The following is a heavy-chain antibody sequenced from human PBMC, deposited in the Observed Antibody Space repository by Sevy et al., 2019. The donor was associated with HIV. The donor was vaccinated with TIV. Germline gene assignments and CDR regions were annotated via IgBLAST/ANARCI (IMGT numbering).Heavy chain of an antibody. Sequence: GGSLRLSCAASGFTFSSYGMHWVRQAPGKGLEWVAVIWYDGSNKYYADSVKGRFTISRDNSKNTVYLQMNSLRAEDTAVYYWAKDPGGQWLVPYFDYWGQGTLVTVSS. CDR3: AKDPGGQWLVPYFDY. CDR2: IWYDGSNK. J-gene: IGHJ4*02. CDR1: GFTFSSYG. V-gene: IGHV3-33*06. D-gene: IGHD6-19*01.